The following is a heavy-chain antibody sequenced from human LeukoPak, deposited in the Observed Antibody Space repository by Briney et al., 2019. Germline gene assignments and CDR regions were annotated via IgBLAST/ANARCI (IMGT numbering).Heavy chain of an antibody. J-gene: IGHJ4*02. CDR2: IYYSGST. CDR1: GGSISSSSYY. D-gene: IGHD2-21*02. Sequence: PSETLSLTCTVSGGSISSSSYYWGWIRQPPGKGLEWIGSIYYSGSTYYNPSLKSRVTISVDTSKNQFSLKLSSVTAAATAVYSCARDRLCCGGCSFFDYWGQGTLVTVSS. CDR3: ARDRLCCGGCSFFDY. V-gene: IGHV4-39*02.